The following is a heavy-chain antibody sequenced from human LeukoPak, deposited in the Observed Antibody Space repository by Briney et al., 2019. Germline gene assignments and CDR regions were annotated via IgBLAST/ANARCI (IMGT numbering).Heavy chain of an antibody. CDR1: GGSFSGYY. V-gene: IGHV4-34*01. J-gene: IGHJ5*02. D-gene: IGHD3-3*01. Sequence: PSETLSLTCAVYGGSFSGYYWSWIRQPPGKGLEWIGEINHSGSTNYNPSLKSRVTISVDTSKSQLPLSLSSVTAADTALYYCARVFRGVVTSNWFDPWGQGTLVTVSS. CDR3: ARVFRGVVTSNWFDP. CDR2: INHSGST.